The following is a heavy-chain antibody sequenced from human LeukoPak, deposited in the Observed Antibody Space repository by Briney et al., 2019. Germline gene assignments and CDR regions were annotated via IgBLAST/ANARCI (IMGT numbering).Heavy chain of an antibody. D-gene: IGHD5-18*01. Sequence: PGGPLRLSCAASGFTFSSFSMNWVRHAPGKGLEWVSSISSSSSYIYYADSVKGRFTISRDNAKNSLYLQMNSLRAEDTAVYYCARGFGSRYSYGPLPYYYYMDVWGKGTTVTVSS. CDR3: ARGFGSRYSYGPLPYYYYMDV. J-gene: IGHJ6*03. CDR2: ISSSSSYI. V-gene: IGHV3-21*01. CDR1: GFTFSSFS.